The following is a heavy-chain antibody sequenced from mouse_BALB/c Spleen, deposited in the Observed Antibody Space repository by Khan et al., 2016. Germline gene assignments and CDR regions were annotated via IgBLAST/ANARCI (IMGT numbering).Heavy chain of an antibody. Sequence: VRLQQSGAELVRPGVSVKISCKGSGYTFTDYAMHWVKQSHAKSLEWIGVISTYYGDTAYNQKFKDKATMTVDKSSSTAYMELARLTSEDSAIYYCAREGLNYDYAMDYWGQGTSVTVSS. V-gene: IGHV1S137*01. J-gene: IGHJ4*01. D-gene: IGHD2-1*01. CDR3: AREGLNYDYAMDY. CDR2: ISTYYGDT. CDR1: GYTFTDYA.